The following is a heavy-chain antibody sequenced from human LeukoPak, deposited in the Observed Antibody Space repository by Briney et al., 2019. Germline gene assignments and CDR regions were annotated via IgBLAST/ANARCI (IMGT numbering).Heavy chain of an antibody. Sequence: PGGSLRLSCAASGFTFSSYGMHWVRQAPGKGLEWVAFIRYDGSNKYYADSVKGRFTISRDNSKNTLYLQMNSLRAEDTAVYYCARVWGSAYYYYYYMDVWGKGTTVTISS. D-gene: IGHD3-10*01. V-gene: IGHV3-30*02. CDR2: IRYDGSNK. CDR3: ARVWGSAYYYYYYMDV. J-gene: IGHJ6*03. CDR1: GFTFSSYG.